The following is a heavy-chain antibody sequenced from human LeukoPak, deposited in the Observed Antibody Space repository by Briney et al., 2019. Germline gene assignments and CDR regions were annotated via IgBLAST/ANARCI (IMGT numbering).Heavy chain of an antibody. CDR2: LYYRGSP. V-gene: IGHV4-30-4*08. CDR3: ARVSGQQLYFY. Sequence: SHTLSLTCPVSGGSISSGVYYWTWILQPPGKGPQWIGSLYYRGSPYYNPSLKSRVTISADTSKNHSSLQLSSVTAADTAVYYCARVSGQQLYFYWGQGTLVTVSS. CDR1: GGSISSGVYY. D-gene: IGHD6-13*01. J-gene: IGHJ4*02.